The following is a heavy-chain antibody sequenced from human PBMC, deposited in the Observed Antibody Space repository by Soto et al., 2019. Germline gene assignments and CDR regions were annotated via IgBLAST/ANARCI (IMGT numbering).Heavy chain of an antibody. Sequence: EVQLLESGGGLVQPGGSLRLSCAASGFTFSRYAMTWVRQAPGKGLEWVSTITGSGWTTYYADSVKGRFTISRENSRTTLSLEMNSLRAEDTAVYYCANGRDYDDCYFDFWGQGTLVTVSS. J-gene: IGHJ4*02. D-gene: IGHD4-17*01. CDR1: GFTFSRYA. CDR3: ANGRDYDDCYFDF. V-gene: IGHV3-23*01. CDR2: ITGSGWTT.